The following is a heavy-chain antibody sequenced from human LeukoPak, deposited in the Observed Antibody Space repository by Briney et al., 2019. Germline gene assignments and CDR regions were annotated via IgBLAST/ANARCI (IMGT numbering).Heavy chain of an antibody. Sequence: GGSLRLSCAASGFPFSDYYMSWIRQAPGKGLEWVSYISSSGSTIYYADSVKGRFTISRDNAKNSLYLQMNSLRAEDTAVYYCTTVGDTATTPGYLYYYMDVWGKGTTVTVSS. CDR1: GFPFSDYY. V-gene: IGHV3-11*01. D-gene: IGHD5-18*01. CDR3: TTVGDTATTPGYLYYYMDV. J-gene: IGHJ6*03. CDR2: ISSSGSTI.